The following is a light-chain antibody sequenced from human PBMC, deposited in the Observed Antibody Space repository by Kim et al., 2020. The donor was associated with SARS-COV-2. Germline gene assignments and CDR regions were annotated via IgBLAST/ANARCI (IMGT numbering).Light chain of an antibody. CDR2: DTD. Sequence: PGGTVTLTCGSSAGTVTSGQYPYWFQQKPGQVPRALIYDTDHKNSWTPARFSGSLLEGKAALTLSGARSEDEADYYCLINYSGGRVFGGGTKLTVL. J-gene: IGLJ3*02. CDR3: LINYSGGRV. V-gene: IGLV7-46*01. CDR1: AGTVTSGQY.